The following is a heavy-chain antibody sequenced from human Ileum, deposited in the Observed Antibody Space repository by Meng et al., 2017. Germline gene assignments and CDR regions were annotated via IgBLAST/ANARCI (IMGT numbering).Heavy chain of an antibody. V-gene: IGHV3-74*01. Sequence: GGSLRLSCAASGFTFSSYWMHWVRQAPGKGLVWVSRINSDGRSTRHADSVKGRFTISRDNAKNTLYLQMNSLRDEDTAVYYCARSRSWYSYDAFDIWGQGTMVTVSS. CDR1: GFTFSSYW. CDR3: ARSRSWYSYDAFDI. CDR2: INSDGRST. J-gene: IGHJ3*02. D-gene: IGHD6-13*01.